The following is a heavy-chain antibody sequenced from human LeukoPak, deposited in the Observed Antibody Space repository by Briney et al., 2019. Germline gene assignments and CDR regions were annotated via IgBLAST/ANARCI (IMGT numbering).Heavy chain of an antibody. CDR3: AGDVGTNVNYYYYYYGMDV. CDR2: IIPIFGTA. V-gene: IGHV1-69*01. J-gene: IGHJ6*02. CDR1: GGTFSSYA. D-gene: IGHD2-2*01. Sequence: PRASVKVSCTASGGTFSSYAISWVRQAPGQGLEWMGGIIPIFGTANYAQKFQGRVTITADESTSTAYMELSSLRSEDTAVYYCAGDVGTNVNYYYYYYGMDVWGQGTTVTVSS.